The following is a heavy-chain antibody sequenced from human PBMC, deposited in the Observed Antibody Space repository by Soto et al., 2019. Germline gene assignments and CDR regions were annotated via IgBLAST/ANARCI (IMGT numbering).Heavy chain of an antibody. CDR2: IVVGSGNT. CDR1: GFTFTSSA. Sequence: QMQLVQSGPEVKKPGTSVKVSCKASGFTFTSSAVQWVRQARGQRLEWIGWIVVGSGNTNYAQKFQERITITRDMSTSTAYMELSSLRSEDTAVYYCAADAQKPTDYGMDVWGQGTTVTVSS. CDR3: AADAQKPTDYGMDV. J-gene: IGHJ6*02. V-gene: IGHV1-58*01.